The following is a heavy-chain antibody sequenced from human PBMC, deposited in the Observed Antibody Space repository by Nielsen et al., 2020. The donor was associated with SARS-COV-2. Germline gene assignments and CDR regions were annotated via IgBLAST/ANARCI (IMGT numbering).Heavy chain of an antibody. CDR3: VRGGYRYGY. CDR1: GFTFSSYW. CDR2: IKEDGSEK. V-gene: IGHV3-7*03. Sequence: GGSLRLSCAASGFTFSSYWMTWVCQAPGKGLEWVANIKEDGSEKYYVDSVKGRFTISRDNAKNSLYLQMNSLRAEDTALYYCVRGGYRYGYWGQGTLVTVSS. J-gene: IGHJ4*02. D-gene: IGHD5-18*01.